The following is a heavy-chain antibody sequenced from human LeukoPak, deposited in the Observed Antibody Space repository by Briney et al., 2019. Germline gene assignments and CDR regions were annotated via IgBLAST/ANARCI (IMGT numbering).Heavy chain of an antibody. D-gene: IGHD2-2*01. CDR1: GYSFTSYW. V-gene: IGHV5-51*01. Sequence: GESLKISCKGSGYSFTSYWIGWVRQMPGKGLEWMGIIYPGDPDTRYSPSFQGQVTISADKSISTAYLQWSSLRSEDTAVYYCARNEGGHQRYYYGMDVWGQGTTVTVSS. CDR3: ARNEGGHQRYYYGMDV. CDR2: IYPGDPDT. J-gene: IGHJ6*02.